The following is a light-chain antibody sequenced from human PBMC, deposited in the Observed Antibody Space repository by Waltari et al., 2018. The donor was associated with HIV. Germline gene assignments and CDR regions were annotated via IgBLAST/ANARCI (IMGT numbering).Light chain of an antibody. CDR3: SAWDVSLNGVV. V-gene: IGLV1-44*01. J-gene: IGLJ2*01. Sequence: QSVMTQPPSASGNPGQRVTIACSGTRPNIRSRSVNWYQHFPGTAPKLLIFTNDQRPSGVPDRFSASKSGTSASLSISGLHSGDEGVYYCSAWDVSLNGVVFGGGTKLTVL. CDR2: TND. CDR1: RPNIRSRS.